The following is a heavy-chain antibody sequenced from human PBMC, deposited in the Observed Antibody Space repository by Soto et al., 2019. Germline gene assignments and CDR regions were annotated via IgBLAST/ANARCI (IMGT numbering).Heavy chain of an antibody. D-gene: IGHD4-17*01. CDR2: ISAYNGNT. CDR1: GYTFTSYG. Sequence: QVQLVQSGAEVKKPGASVKVSCKASGYTFTSYGISWVRQAPGQGLEWMGWISAYNGNTNYAQKLQGRVTMTTDTTTSKAYMELRSLGSDDTAVYYWARQGEYGEYVTYYYGMDVWGQGTTVTVSS. CDR3: ARQGEYGEYVTYYYGMDV. V-gene: IGHV1-18*04. J-gene: IGHJ6*02.